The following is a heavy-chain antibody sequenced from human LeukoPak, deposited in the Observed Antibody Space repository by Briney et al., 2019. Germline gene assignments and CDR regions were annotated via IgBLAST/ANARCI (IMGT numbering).Heavy chain of an antibody. CDR3: ARGLLEDFWSGHARYYYYYMDV. Sequence: ASVKVSCKASGGTFSSYAISWVRQAPGQGLEWMGGIIPIFSTANYAQKFQGRVTITTDESTSTAYMELSSLRSEDTAVYYCARGLLEDFWSGHARYYYYYMDVWGKGTTVTVSS. D-gene: IGHD3-3*01. J-gene: IGHJ6*03. CDR2: IIPIFSTA. CDR1: GGTFSSYA. V-gene: IGHV1-69*05.